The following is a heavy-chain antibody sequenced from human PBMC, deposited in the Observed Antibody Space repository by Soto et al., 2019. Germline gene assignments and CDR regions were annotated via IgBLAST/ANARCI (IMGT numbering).Heavy chain of an antibody. J-gene: IGHJ5*02. D-gene: IGHD3-10*01. CDR2: IYWDDDK. CDR1: GFSLSTSGVG. Sequence: SGPTLVNPTQTLTRTCTFSGFSLSTSGVGVAWIRQPPGKALECLALIYWDDDKRYSPSLKSRLTISKDTSKNQVVLTMTNMEPVDTATYYCAHIPNYYQYNWFDPWSQGTLVTVST. V-gene: IGHV2-5*02. CDR3: AHIPNYYQYNWFDP.